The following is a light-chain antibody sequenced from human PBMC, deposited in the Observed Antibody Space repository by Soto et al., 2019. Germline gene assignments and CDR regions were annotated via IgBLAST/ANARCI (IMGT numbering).Light chain of an antibody. CDR1: QSTSSW. CDR2: DAS. J-gene: IGKJ1*01. CDR3: QQYDTYSWT. Sequence: DIQMTQSPSTLSASVGDRVTITCRASQSTSSWLAWYQQKPGKAPKLLIYDASNLESGVPSRFSGSGSGTEFTLTITSLQPDDFATYYCQQYDTYSWTFGQGTNVYVK. V-gene: IGKV1-5*01.